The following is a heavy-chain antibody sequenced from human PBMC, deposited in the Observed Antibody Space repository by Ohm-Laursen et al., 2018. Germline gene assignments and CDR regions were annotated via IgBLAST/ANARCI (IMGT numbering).Heavy chain of an antibody. CDR2: ISYDGSNK. CDR1: GFTFDDYA. V-gene: IGHV3-30*18. CDR3: AKGTTDVDY. J-gene: IGHJ4*02. D-gene: IGHD1-1*01. Sequence: SLRLSCAATGFTFDDYAMHWVRQAPGKGLEWVAVISYDGSNKYYADSVKGRFTISRDNSKNTLYLQMNSLRAEDTAVYYCAKGTTDVDYWGQGTLVTVSS.